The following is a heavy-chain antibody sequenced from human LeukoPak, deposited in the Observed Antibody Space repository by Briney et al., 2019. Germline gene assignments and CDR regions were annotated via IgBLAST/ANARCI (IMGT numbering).Heavy chain of an antibody. Sequence: SETLSLTCTVSGGSISSYYWSWIRQPPGKGLEWIGYIYTSGSTNYNPSLKSRVTISVGTSKNQFSLKLSSVTAADTAVYYCARLAAGYPYYYYYMDVWGKGTTVAVSS. J-gene: IGHJ6*03. CDR1: GGSISSYY. V-gene: IGHV4-4*09. CDR2: IYTSGST. CDR3: ARLAAGYPYYYYYMDV. D-gene: IGHD6-13*01.